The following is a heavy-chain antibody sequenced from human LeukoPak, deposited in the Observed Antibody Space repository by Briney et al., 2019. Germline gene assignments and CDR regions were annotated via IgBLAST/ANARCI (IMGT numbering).Heavy chain of an antibody. Sequence: PSGTLSLTCAVSGDSLSSNYWWSWVRQSPGKGLEWIGEILQSGSTNYNPSLRSRVTISIDKSKNQFSLNLSSVTAADTAVYYCARESWSYASKFHYWGQGTLVTVSS. D-gene: IGHD3-16*01. CDR2: ILQSGST. J-gene: IGHJ4*02. CDR1: GDSLSSNYW. CDR3: ARESWSYASKFHY. V-gene: IGHV4-4*02.